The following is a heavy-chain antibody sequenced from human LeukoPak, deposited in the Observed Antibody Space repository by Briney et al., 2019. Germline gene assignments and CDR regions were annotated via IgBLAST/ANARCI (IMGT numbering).Heavy chain of an antibody. CDR3: ARGSLRAVAGYYFDY. CDR1: GGSFSGYY. V-gene: IGHV4-34*01. D-gene: IGHD6-19*01. CDR2: INRSGST. J-gene: IGHJ4*02. Sequence: SETLSLTCAVYGGSFSGYYWSWIRQPPGKGLEWIGEINRSGSTNYNPSLKSRVTISVDTSKNQFSLKLSSVTAADTAVYYCARGSLRAVAGYYFDYWGQGTLVTVSS.